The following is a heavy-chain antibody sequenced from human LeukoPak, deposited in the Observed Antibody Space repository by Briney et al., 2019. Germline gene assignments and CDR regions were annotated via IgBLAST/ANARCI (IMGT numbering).Heavy chain of an antibody. CDR2: IYYSGST. J-gene: IGHJ3*02. Sequence: PSETLSLTCTVSGGSISSYYWSWIRQPPGKGLEWFGYIYYSGSTNYNPSLKSRVTISVDTSKNQFSLKLSSVTAADTAVYYCARARGVIPVAFDIWGQGTMVTVSS. CDR3: ARARGVIPVAFDI. V-gene: IGHV4-59*01. D-gene: IGHD3-10*01. CDR1: GGSISSYY.